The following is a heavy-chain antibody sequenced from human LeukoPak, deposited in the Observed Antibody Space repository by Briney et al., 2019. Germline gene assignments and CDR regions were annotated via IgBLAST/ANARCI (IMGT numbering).Heavy chain of an antibody. J-gene: IGHJ5*02. V-gene: IGHV1-2*04. D-gene: IGHD6-13*01. Sequence: ASVKVSCKASGYTFTGYYMHWVRQAPGQGLEWMGWINPNSGGTNYAQKFQGWVTMTRDTSISTAYMELSRLRSDDTAVYYCARGNKIYSGSLQPSFDPWGQGTLVTVSS. CDR1: GYTFTGYY. CDR2: INPNSGGT. CDR3: ARGNKIYSGSLQPSFDP.